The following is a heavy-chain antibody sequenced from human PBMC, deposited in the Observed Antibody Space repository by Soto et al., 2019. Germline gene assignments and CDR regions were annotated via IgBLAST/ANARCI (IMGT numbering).Heavy chain of an antibody. J-gene: IGHJ6*03. V-gene: IGHV1-2*04. D-gene: IGHD6-6*01. CDR3: ARGGSSSGGYYYYYYMDV. CDR2: INPNSGGT. CDR1: GYAFTGYY. Sequence: RASVKVSCKASGYAFTGYYMHWVRQAPGQGLEWMGWINPNSGGTNYAQKFQGWVTMTRDTSISTAYMELSRLRSDDTAVYYCARGGSSSGGYYYYYYMDVWGKGTTVTVSS.